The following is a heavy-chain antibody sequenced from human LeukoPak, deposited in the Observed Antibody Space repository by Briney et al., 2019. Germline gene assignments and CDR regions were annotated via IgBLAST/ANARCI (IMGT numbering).Heavy chain of an antibody. CDR2: ISSSSSYI. D-gene: IGHD2-15*01. V-gene: IGHV3-21*01. CDR3: ARGNIVVVVAYFDY. Sequence: PGGSLRLSCAASGFTFSSYSMNWVRQAPGKGLEWVSSISSSSSYIYYADSVKGRFTISRDNAKNSLYLQMNSLRAEDTAVYYCARGNIVVVVAYFDYWGQGTLVTVSS. CDR1: GFTFSSYS. J-gene: IGHJ4*02.